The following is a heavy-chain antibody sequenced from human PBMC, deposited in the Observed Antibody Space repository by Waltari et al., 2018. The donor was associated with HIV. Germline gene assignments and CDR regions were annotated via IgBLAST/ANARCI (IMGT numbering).Heavy chain of an antibody. Sequence: EVQLVESGGDLVQPGRSLRLYCAGSGFTSDDHAMHWVRQAPGKGLEWVSGINWNSDNIGYADSVKGRFTISRDHAKNSLYLQMNSLRPEDTALYYCAKAYDSSGFQYYFDYWGQGTLVTVSS. CDR3: AKAYDSSGFQYYFDY. V-gene: IGHV3-9*02. CDR1: GFTSDDHA. J-gene: IGHJ4*02. D-gene: IGHD3-22*01. CDR2: INWNSDNI.